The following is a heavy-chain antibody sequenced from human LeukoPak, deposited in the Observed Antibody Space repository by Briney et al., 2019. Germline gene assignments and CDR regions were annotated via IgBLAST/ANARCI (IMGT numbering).Heavy chain of an antibody. CDR3: ATTTSGWTGNYDY. V-gene: IGHV1-24*01. CDR2: FDPEDGET. D-gene: IGHD6-19*01. J-gene: IGHJ4*02. Sequence: ASVKVSCKVSGYTLTELSMHWVRQAPGTGLEWMGGFDPEDGETIYAQKCQGRVTMTEDTSTHTAYMELSSLRSEDTAVYYCATTTSGWTGNYDYWGQGTPVTVSS. CDR1: GYTLTELS.